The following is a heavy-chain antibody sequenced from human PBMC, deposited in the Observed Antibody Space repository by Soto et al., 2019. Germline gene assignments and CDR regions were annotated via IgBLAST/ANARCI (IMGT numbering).Heavy chain of an antibody. J-gene: IGHJ5*02. CDR1: GFTFSSYA. Sequence: GGSLRLSCAASGFTFSSYAMSWVRQAPGKGLEWVSAISGSEEYYVDSVKGRFTISRDNAKNSVYLQMNSLRGEDTALYYCTRDLNHDTGPWGQGTQVTVSS. D-gene: IGHD2-8*02. CDR2: ISGSEE. V-gene: IGHV3-7*01. CDR3: TRDLNHDTGP.